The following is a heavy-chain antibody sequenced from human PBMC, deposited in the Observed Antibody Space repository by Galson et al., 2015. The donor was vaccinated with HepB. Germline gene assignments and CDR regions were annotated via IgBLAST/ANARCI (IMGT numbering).Heavy chain of an antibody. V-gene: IGHV3-74*01. J-gene: IGHJ2*01. Sequence: SLRLSCAASGFTFSSYWMHWVRQAPGKGLVWVSRINNDGSGKYYADSVKGRFTMSRDNSKNTLNRQMNSLRAEDTAVYYCAREAADRDFPVYGIDLWGRGTLVTVSS. D-gene: IGHD5/OR15-5a*01. CDR2: INNDGSGK. CDR1: GFTFSSYW. CDR3: AREAADRDFPVYGIDL.